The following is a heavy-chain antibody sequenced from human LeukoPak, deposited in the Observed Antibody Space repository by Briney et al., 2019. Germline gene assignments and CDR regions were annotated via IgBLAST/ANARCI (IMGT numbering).Heavy chain of an antibody. CDR1: GFTFSDNV. J-gene: IGHJ6*02. D-gene: IGHD3-10*01. Sequence: GGSLRLSCVVSGFTFSDNVFHWVRQAPGKGLEWVTYLSYDGGNAFYADSVKGRFTISRDTAGGTVSLQMDNLRVEDTAVYYCARGGRRDGTVSTYYFYAMDVWGQGTAVTVSS. CDR2: LSYDGGNA. CDR3: ARGGRRDGTVSTYYFYAMDV. V-gene: IGHV3-30*04.